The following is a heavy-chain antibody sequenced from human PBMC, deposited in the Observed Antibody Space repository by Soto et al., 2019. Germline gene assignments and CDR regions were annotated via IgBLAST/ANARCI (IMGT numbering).Heavy chain of an antibody. CDR3: AHVYGGYDNFDY. J-gene: IGHJ4*02. V-gene: IGHV2-5*02. D-gene: IGHD5-12*01. CDR1: GFSLSTSGGG. CDR2: IYWDDDK. Sequence: QINWKESGPTLLKPTQTLTLTCTFSGFSLSTSGGGVGWIRQPPGKALEWLALIYWDDDKRYSPSLKSRLTITMDTSKNQVVLTMTNMDPVDTATYYCAHVYGGYDNFDYWGQGTLVTVSS.